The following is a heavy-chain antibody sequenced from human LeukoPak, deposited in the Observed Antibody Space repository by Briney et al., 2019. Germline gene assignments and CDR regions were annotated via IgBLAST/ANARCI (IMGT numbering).Heavy chain of an antibody. CDR1: GYTFTGYY. V-gene: IGHV1-2*02. CDR3: ARGGGYDILTGYYNDY. D-gene: IGHD3-9*01. Sequence: ASVKVSCKASGYTFTGYYIHWVRQAPGQGLEWMGWINPNSGGTNYAQKFQGRVTMTRDTSISTAYMELSRLRSDDTAVYYCARGGGYDILTGYYNDYWGQGTLVTVSS. CDR2: INPNSGGT. J-gene: IGHJ4*02.